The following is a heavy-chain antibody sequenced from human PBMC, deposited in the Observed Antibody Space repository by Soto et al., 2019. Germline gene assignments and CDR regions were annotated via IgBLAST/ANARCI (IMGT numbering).Heavy chain of an antibody. CDR1: GGSISSYY. CDR2: IYYSGST. Sequence: SETLSLTCTVSGGSISSYYWSWIRQPPGKGLEWIGYIYYSGSTNYNPSLKSRVTISVDTSKNQFSLKLSSVTAADTAVYYCARRLAAAVWFDPWGQGTLVTVSS. CDR3: ARRLAAAVWFDP. D-gene: IGHD6-13*01. J-gene: IGHJ5*02. V-gene: IGHV4-59*08.